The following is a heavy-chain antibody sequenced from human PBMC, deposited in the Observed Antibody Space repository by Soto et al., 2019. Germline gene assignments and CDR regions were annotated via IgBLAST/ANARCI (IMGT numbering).Heavy chain of an antibody. CDR2: IGVGGST. CDR3: AKEGYCSGGSCSPIDY. V-gene: IGHV3-23*01. D-gene: IGHD2-15*01. J-gene: IGHJ4*01. Sequence: TGGSLRLSCAASGFTLRNYAMNWVRQAPGEGLEWVSTIGVGGSTYHPDSVKGRFTISRDTSKNTMYLQMNSLRAEDTAVYYCAKEGYCSGGSCSPIDYWGHGTLVTVSS. CDR1: GFTLRNYA.